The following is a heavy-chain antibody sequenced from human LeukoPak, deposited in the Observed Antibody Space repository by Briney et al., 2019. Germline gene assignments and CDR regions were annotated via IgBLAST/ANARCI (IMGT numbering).Heavy chain of an antibody. CDR1: GFTFSSYA. J-gene: IGHJ4*02. CDR2: ISGSGGST. D-gene: IGHD3-22*01. CDR3: AKDRYYYDSSGYYSGTEKTTYYFDH. V-gene: IGHV3-23*01. Sequence: GSLRLSCAASGFTFSSYAMSRVRPAPGKGVEGVSAISGSGGSTYYADSVKGRFTISRDNSKNTLYLQMNSLRAEDTAVYYCAKDRYYYDSSGYYSGTEKTTYYFDHWGQGTLVTVSS.